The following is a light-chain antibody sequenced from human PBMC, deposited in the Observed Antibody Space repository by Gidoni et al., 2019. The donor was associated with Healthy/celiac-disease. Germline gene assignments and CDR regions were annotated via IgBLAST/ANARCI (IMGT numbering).Light chain of an antibody. Sequence: EIVFTQSPATLALSPGERATLSCRASQSVSSYLAWYQQKPGQAPRLLIYDASNRATGIPARFSGSGSGTDFTLTISSLEPEDFAVYYCQQRSNWPPITFGKWTRLEIK. CDR1: QSVSSY. CDR2: DAS. CDR3: QQRSNWPPIT. V-gene: IGKV3-11*01. J-gene: IGKJ5*01.